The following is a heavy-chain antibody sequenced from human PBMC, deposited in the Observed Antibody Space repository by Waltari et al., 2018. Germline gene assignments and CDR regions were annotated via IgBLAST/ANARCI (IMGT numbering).Heavy chain of an antibody. CDR3: ARRMTTQLIGGFDP. Sequence: QLQLQESGSGLVKPSQTLSLTCAVSGDSISSGGYSWSWIRQPPGKGLEWIGDIYYSGNTHSKPSLKSRVTISLDRSKNQFSLRLNSVTAADTAVYYCARRMTTQLIGGFDPWGQGTLVTVSS. CDR1: GDSISSGGYS. J-gene: IGHJ5*02. D-gene: IGHD4-4*01. V-gene: IGHV4-30-2*01. CDR2: IYYSGNT.